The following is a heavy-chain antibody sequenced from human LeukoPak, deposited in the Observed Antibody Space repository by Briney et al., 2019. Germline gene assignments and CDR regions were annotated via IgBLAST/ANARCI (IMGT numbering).Heavy chain of an antibody. CDR2: IYPGDSDT. CDR1: GYSSTSYW. CDR3: ARLEEYYYDSSGYFDYFDY. V-gene: IGHV5-51*01. D-gene: IGHD3-22*01. J-gene: IGHJ4*02. Sequence: GESLKISCKGSGYSSTSYWIGWVRQMPGKGLEWMGIIYPGDSDTRYSLSFQGQVTISADKSISTAYLQWSSLKASDTAMYYCARLEEYYYDSSGYFDYFDYWGQGTLVTVSS.